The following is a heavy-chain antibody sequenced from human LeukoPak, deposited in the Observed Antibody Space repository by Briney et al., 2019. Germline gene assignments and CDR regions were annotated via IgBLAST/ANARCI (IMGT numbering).Heavy chain of an antibody. V-gene: IGHV3-30*02. CDR1: GFTFSSYG. J-gene: IGHJ4*02. CDR2: IRYDGSNK. D-gene: IGHD3-10*01. CDR3: ADEREWFGELFIDY. Sequence: GGSLRLSCAASGFTFSSYGMHWVRQAPGKGLEWVAFIRYDGSNKYYADSVKGRFTISRDNSKNTLYLQMNSLRAEDTAVYYCADEREWFGELFIDYWGQGTLVTVSS.